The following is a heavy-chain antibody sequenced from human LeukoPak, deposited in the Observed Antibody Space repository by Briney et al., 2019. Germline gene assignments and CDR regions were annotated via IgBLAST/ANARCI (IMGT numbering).Heavy chain of an antibody. V-gene: IGHV1-8*01. Sequence: ASVKVSCKASGYTFTSYDINWVRQATGQGLEWMGWLNPNSGNTGYAQKFQGRVTMTRNTSITTAYMGLSSLRSEDTAVYYCARDRCSGGSCYSKWFDPWGQGTLVTVSS. D-gene: IGHD2-15*01. J-gene: IGHJ5*02. CDR1: GYTFTSYD. CDR2: LNPNSGNT. CDR3: ARDRCSGGSCYSKWFDP.